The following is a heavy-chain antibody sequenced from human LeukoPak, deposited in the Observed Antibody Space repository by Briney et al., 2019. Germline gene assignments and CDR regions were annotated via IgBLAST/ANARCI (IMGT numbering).Heavy chain of an antibody. CDR2: IYFSGST. CDR3: ARHYYYVSSGLFHY. Sequence: PSETLSLTCTVSGGSISSYYWSWIRQPPGKGLEWIGYIYFSGSTNSNPSLKSRVTISVDTSKNQFSLKLSSATAADTAVYYCARHYYYVSSGLFHYWGQGTLVTVSS. CDR1: GGSISSYY. D-gene: IGHD3-22*01. V-gene: IGHV4-59*01. J-gene: IGHJ4*02.